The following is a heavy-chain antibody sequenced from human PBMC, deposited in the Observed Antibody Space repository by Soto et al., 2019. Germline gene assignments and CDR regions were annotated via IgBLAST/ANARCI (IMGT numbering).Heavy chain of an antibody. Sequence: SSETLSLTCAVSGGSISSGGYSWSWIRQPPGKGLEWIGYIYHSGSTYYNPSLKSRVTISVDTSRNQFSLKLSSVTAADTAVYYCARELRFGEDYYGMDVWGQGTTVTVSS. CDR3: ARELRFGEDYYGMDV. CDR2: IYHSGST. J-gene: IGHJ6*02. V-gene: IGHV4-30-2*01. D-gene: IGHD3-10*01. CDR1: GGSISSGGYS.